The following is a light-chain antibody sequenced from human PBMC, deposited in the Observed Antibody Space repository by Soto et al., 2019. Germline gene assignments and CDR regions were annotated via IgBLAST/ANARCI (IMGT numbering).Light chain of an antibody. V-gene: IGLV2-14*01. CDR1: SSDVGGYNY. Sequence: QSVLTQPASVSGSPGQSITISCTGTSSDVGGYNYVSWYRQHPVKAPKLMIYDVTNRPSGVSDRFSGSKSGNTASLTISGLQAEDEADYYCTSYTSSRTPYVFGTGTKVTVL. CDR2: DVT. J-gene: IGLJ1*01. CDR3: TSYTSSRTPYV.